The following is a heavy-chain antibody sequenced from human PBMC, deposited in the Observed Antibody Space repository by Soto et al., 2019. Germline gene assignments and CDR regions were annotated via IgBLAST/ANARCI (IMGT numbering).Heavy chain of an antibody. V-gene: IGHV1-8*01. J-gene: IGHJ6*03. CDR3: ARARCQPAAFTYYYNYTDV. D-gene: IGHD2-2*01. Sequence: GASVKVSCTASGYTFSSYDINWVRQATGQGLEWMGWMNPNSGNTGYAQKFQGRVTMTRNTSISTAYLELSSLRSEDTAVYYCARARCQPAAFTYYYNYTDVWCKGTTVTVSS. CDR2: MNPNSGNT. CDR1: GYTFSSYD.